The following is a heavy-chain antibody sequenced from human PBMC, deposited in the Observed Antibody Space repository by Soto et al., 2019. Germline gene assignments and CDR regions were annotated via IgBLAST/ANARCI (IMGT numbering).Heavy chain of an antibody. Sequence: QVPLQGSGPGLGKAPEAFSLHWNLFCWLHTGGFWDWIRQSPGKGLEWIGNIFFSGYTKYNPSLESRVTLSIDPSKNQFSLKMNSVTAADTAVYFCARDASGLNWFDPWGQGTLVIVSS. J-gene: IGHJ5*02. D-gene: IGHD6-19*01. CDR2: IFFSGYT. CDR3: ARDASGLNWFDP. V-gene: IGHV4-59*01. CDR1: CWLHTGGF.